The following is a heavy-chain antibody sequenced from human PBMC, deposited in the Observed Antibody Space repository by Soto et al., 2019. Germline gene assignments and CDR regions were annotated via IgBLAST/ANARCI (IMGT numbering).Heavy chain of an antibody. V-gene: IGHV3-74*01. CDR3: ARGGLEPFDY. J-gene: IGHJ4*02. D-gene: IGHD1-1*01. CDR1: GFTVSYEW. Sequence: GGSLRLCCATSGFTVSYEWMDWVRQVPGKGLVWVSRINKDGSYKNYADFVEGRFTISRDDAKSELYLHMDRLRAEDTAVYYCARGGLEPFDYLGQGALVTVSS. CDR2: INKDGSYK.